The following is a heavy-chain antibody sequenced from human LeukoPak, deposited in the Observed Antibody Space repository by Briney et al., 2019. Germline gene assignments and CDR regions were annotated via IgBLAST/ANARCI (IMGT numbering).Heavy chain of an antibody. CDR2: VSYDGSNK. CDR3: AKDMRLRFLEWLSGIDY. Sequence: PGGSLRLSCAASGFTISNYGMHWVRQAPGKGLEWVAVVSYDGSNKYYADSVKGRFTISRDNSKNTLYLQMNSLRAEDTAVYYCAKDMRLRFLEWLSGIDYWGQGTLVTVSS. D-gene: IGHD3-3*01. J-gene: IGHJ4*02. V-gene: IGHV3-30*18. CDR1: GFTISNYG.